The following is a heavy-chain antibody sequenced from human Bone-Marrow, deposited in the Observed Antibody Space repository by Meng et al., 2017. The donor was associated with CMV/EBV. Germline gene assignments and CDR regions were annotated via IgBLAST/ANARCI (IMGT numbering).Heavy chain of an antibody. V-gene: IGHV1-69*05. D-gene: IGHD6-6*01. CDR3: ARAPSIAAPFDY. J-gene: IGHJ4*02. CDR1: GFTFSSYA. Sequence: KISCAASGFTFSSYAISWVRQAPGQGLEWMGGIIPIFGTANYAQKFQGRVTITTDESTSTAYMELSSLRSEDTAVYYCARAPSIAAPFDYWGQGTLVTVSS. CDR2: IIPIFGTA.